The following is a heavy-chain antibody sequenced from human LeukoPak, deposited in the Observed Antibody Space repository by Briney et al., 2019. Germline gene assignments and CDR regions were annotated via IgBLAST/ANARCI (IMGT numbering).Heavy chain of an antibody. J-gene: IGHJ6*02. CDR2: ISSSGSTK. D-gene: IGHD3-3*01. Sequence: PGGSLRLSCAASGFTFSSYSMNWVRQAPGKGLEWVSYISSSGSTKHYSDSVKGRFTTSRDNAKNSLYLQMNSLRAEDTAVYYCARAPRTTIFGAQMDVWGQGTTVTVSS. V-gene: IGHV3-48*04. CDR3: ARAPRTTIFGAQMDV. CDR1: GFTFSSYS.